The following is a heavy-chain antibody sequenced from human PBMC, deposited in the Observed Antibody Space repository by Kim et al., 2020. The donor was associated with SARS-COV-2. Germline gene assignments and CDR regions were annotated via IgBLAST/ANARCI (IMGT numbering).Heavy chain of an antibody. Sequence: SETLSLTCTVSGGSISSYYWSWIRQPPGKGLEWIGYIYYSGSTNYNPSLKSRVTISVDTSKNQFSLKLSSVTAADTAVYYCARDSGYGSRSYYLFDYWGQGTLVTVSS. CDR1: GGSISSYY. D-gene: IGHD3-10*01. CDR3: ARDSGYGSRSYYLFDY. V-gene: IGHV4-59*01. J-gene: IGHJ4*02. CDR2: IYYSGST.